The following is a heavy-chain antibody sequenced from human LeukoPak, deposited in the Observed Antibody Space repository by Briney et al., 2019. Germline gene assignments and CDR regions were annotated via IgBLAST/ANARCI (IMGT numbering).Heavy chain of an antibody. V-gene: IGHV4-39*07. CDR3: ARVNSGYLRSCFDY. Sequence: SETLSLTCTVSGGSISSSSYYWGWIRQPPGKGLEWIGSIYYSGSTYYNPSLKSRVTISVDTSKNQFSLKLSSVTAADTAVYYCARVNSGYLRSCFDYWGQGTLVTVSS. J-gene: IGHJ4*02. CDR1: GGSISSSSYY. D-gene: IGHD5-12*01. CDR2: IYYSGST.